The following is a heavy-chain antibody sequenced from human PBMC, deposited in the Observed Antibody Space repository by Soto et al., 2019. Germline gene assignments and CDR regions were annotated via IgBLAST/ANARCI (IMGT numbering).Heavy chain of an antibody. V-gene: IGHV3-30-3*01. D-gene: IGHD2-15*01. CDR2: ISYDGSNK. CDR1: GFTFSSYA. J-gene: IGHJ6*02. Sequence: GGSLRLSCAASGFTFSSYAMHWVRQAPGKGLEWVAVISYDGSNKYYADSVKGRFTISRDNSENTLYLQMNSLRAEDTAVYYCARGIVVVAATPGDYYYGMDVWGQGTTVTVSS. CDR3: ARGIVVVAATPGDYYYGMDV.